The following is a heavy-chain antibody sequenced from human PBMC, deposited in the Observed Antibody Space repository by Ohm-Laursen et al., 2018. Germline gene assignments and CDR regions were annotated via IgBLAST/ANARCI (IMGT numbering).Heavy chain of an antibody. CDR2: ATGSGRST. CDR3: EKGRSGGTGHGNWFES. CDR1: GFTFSSYA. V-gene: IGHV3-23*01. D-gene: IGHD3-10*01. Sequence: SLRLSCTASGFTFSSYAMSWVRQGPEKGLEWVSVATGSGRSTYYTDSVKGRFCIPRDNYKNTLYLQMNSLRVEDTAVYYCEKGRSGGTGHGNWFESWGQGALVIVSS. J-gene: IGHJ5*01.